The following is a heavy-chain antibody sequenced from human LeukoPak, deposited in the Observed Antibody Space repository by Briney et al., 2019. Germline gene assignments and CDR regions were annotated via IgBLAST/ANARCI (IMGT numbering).Heavy chain of an antibody. D-gene: IGHD3-10*01. J-gene: IGHJ4*02. CDR3: ARGHGSGSYLLDY. CDR1: GFTFSNYG. Sequence: GGSLRLSCAASGFTFSNYGMHWVRQAPGKGLEWVAVIWYDGSNKYYADSVKGRFTISRDNSKNTLYLQMNSLRAEDTAVYYCARGHGSGSYLLDYWGQGTPITVSS. V-gene: IGHV3-33*01. CDR2: IWYDGSNK.